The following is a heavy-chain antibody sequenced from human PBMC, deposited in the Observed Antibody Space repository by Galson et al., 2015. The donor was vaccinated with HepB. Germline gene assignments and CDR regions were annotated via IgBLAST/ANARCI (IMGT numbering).Heavy chain of an antibody. V-gene: IGHV1-18*01. CDR3: ARDQAVAGDGDNWFDP. D-gene: IGHD6-19*01. CDR1: GYTFTSYG. Sequence: SVKVSCKASGYTFTSYGISWVRQAPGQGLEWMGWISAYNGNTNYAQKLQGRVTMTTDTSTSTAYMELRSLRSDDTAVYYCARDQAVAGDGDNWFDPWGQGTLVTVSS. J-gene: IGHJ5*02. CDR2: ISAYNGNT.